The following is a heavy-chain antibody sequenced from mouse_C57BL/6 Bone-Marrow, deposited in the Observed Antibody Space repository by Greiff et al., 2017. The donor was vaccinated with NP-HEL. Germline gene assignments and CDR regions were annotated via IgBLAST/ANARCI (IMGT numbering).Heavy chain of an antibody. J-gene: IGHJ3*01. CDR3: ARSSYYYGSSSAWFAY. CDR1: GYTFTSYW. V-gene: IGHV1-55*01. D-gene: IGHD1-1*01. Sequence: VQLQQPGAELVKPGASVKMSCKASGYTFTSYWITWVKQRPGQGLEWIGDIYPGSGSTNYNEKFKSKATLTVDTSSSTAYMQLSSLTSEDSAVYYCARSSYYYGSSSAWFAYWGQGTLVTVSA. CDR2: IYPGSGST.